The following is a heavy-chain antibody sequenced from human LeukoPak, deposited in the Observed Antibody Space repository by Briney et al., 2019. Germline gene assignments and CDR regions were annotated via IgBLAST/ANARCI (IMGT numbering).Heavy chain of an antibody. J-gene: IGHJ4*02. CDR2: ISSRSSYI. V-gene: IGHV3-21*01. CDR1: GFTFSSYT. D-gene: IGHD3-9*01. CDR3: VKGEYYDILTGYRDY. Sequence: GGSLRLSCAASGFTFSSYTMKWVRQAPGKGLEWVSSISSRSSYIYYADSVKGRFTISRDNAESSLYLQMNSLRAEDTAVYYCVKGEYYDILTGYRDYWGQGTLVTVSS.